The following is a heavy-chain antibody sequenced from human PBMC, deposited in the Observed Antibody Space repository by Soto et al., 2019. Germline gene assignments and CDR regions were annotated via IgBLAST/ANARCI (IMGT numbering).Heavy chain of an antibody. CDR3: ARVPSYGDYGFEGVWFDP. J-gene: IGHJ5*02. D-gene: IGHD4-17*01. Sequence: SETLSLTCTVSGGSISSGGYYWSWIRQHPGKGLEWIGYIYYSGSTNYNPSLKSRVTISVDTSKNQFSLKLSSVTAADTAVYYCARVPSYGDYGFEGVWFDPWGQGTLVTVSS. V-gene: IGHV4-61*08. CDR2: IYYSGST. CDR1: GGSISSGGYY.